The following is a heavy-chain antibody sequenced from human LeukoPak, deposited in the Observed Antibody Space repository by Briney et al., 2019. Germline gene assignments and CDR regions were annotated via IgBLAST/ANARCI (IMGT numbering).Heavy chain of an antibody. V-gene: IGHV3-30*18. Sequence: SCKASGGTFSSYGMHWVRQAPGKGLEWVALISYDGGNKYYADSVKGRFTISRDNSKNTLYLQMNSLRAEDTAVYYCAKGYYYDSSGYYQHFDYWGQGTLVTVSS. CDR3: AKGYYYDSSGYYQHFDY. D-gene: IGHD3-22*01. J-gene: IGHJ4*02. CDR2: ISYDGGNK. CDR1: GGTFSSYG.